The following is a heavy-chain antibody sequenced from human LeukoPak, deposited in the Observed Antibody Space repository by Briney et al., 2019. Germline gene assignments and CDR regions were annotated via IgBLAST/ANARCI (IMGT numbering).Heavy chain of an antibody. CDR2: IFSDGTT. CDR1: GFTVSSNF. CDR3: ARVQAHNWFDP. Sequence: GGSLRLSCSASGFTVSSNFLTWVRQTPGKGLEWVSVIFSDGTTYYAGSVKGRFTISIDNSKNTLYLQMSSLRAEDTAVYYCARVQAHNWFDPWGQGTLVTVSS. J-gene: IGHJ5*02. V-gene: IGHV3-53*01.